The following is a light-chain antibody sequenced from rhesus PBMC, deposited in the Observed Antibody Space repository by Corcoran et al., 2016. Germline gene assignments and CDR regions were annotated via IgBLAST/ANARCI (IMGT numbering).Light chain of an antibody. Sequence: DIQMTQSPSALSASVGDRVTISCRASQNIYSNLAWYQQKPGNAPKLLIYAASSLQTGIPSRFSGSGSGIDFTLTISSLQPEDSAAYYCQHYYDNPYSFGQGTKVEIK. CDR3: QHYYDNPYS. V-gene: IGKV1S12*01. CDR2: AAS. CDR1: QNIYSN. J-gene: IGKJ2*01.